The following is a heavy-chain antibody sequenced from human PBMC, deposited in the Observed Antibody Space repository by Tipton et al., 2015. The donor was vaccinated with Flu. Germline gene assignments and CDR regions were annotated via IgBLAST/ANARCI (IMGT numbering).Heavy chain of an antibody. CDR1: GASLSSFY. V-gene: IGHV4-4*07. Sequence: TLSLTCTVSGASLSSFYWTWIRQPAGKGLEWIGRIYTSGSAKYNPSLKSRVTMSVDTSKNQFSLRLTSLTAADTAVYYCVRDGGELLRYAFDIWGQGTTVTVSS. CDR2: IYTSGSA. D-gene: IGHD3-16*01. J-gene: IGHJ3*02. CDR3: VRDGGELLRYAFDI.